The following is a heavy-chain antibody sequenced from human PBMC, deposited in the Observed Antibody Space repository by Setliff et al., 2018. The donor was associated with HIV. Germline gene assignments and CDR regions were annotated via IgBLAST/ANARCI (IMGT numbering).Heavy chain of an antibody. V-gene: IGHV4-59*01. CDR1: GGSISSYY. D-gene: IGHD2-2*01. J-gene: IGHJ4*02. Sequence: SETLSLTCTVSGGSISSYYWSWIRQPPEKGLEWIGYIYYSGSTNYNTSLKSRVTISVDTSKNQFSLKLNSVTAADTAVYYCARAYCNSMRCFEPNYWGQGTQVTVSS. CDR2: IYYSGST. CDR3: ARAYCNSMRCFEPNY.